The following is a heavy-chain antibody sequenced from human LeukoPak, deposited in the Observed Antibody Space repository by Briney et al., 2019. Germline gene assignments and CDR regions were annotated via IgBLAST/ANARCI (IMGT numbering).Heavy chain of an antibody. Sequence: PSETLSLTCAVYGGSFSGYYWSWIRQPPGKGLEWIGEINHSGSTNYNPSLKSRVTISVDTSKNQSSLKLSSVTAADTAVYYRARDRLGELSLFRSRYYFDYWGQGTLVTVSS. D-gene: IGHD3-16*02. J-gene: IGHJ4*02. V-gene: IGHV4-34*01. CDR3: ARDRLGELSLFRSRYYFDY. CDR2: INHSGST. CDR1: GGSFSGYY.